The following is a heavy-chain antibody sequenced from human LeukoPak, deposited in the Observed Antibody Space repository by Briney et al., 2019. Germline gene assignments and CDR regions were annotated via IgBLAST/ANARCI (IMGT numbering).Heavy chain of an antibody. Sequence: GGSLRLSCAASGVTLSSYAMSWARQAPGKGLEWVSGISSSGSGGNTYYADSVKGRFTISRDSSKNTLFLHMNTLRAEDTAIYYCAKDRTVGASYWYFDFWGRGTLVTVSS. CDR3: AKDRTVGASYWYFDF. V-gene: IGHV3-23*01. J-gene: IGHJ2*01. D-gene: IGHD1-26*01. CDR2: ISSSGSGGNT. CDR1: GVTLSSYA.